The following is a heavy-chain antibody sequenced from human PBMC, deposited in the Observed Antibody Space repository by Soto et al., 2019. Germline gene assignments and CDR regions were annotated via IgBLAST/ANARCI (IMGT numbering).Heavy chain of an antibody. J-gene: IGHJ6*02. CDR1: GYTFTSYA. D-gene: IGHD1-26*01. CDR3: ALVGATYYYYYGMDV. CDR2: INAGNGNT. Sequence: ASVKVSCKASGYTFTSYAMHWVRQAPGQRLEWMGWINAGNGNTKYPQKFQGRVTITRDTSASTAYMELSSLRSEDTAVYYCALVGATYYYYYGMDVWGQGTTVTVSS. V-gene: IGHV1-3*01.